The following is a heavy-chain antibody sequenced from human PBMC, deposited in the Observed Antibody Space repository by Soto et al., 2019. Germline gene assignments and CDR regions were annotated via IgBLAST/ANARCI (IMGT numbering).Heavy chain of an antibody. CDR3: ARLGEYYQSIDP. CDR2: IYYGGST. CDR1: GGSISPYY. Sequence: SETLSLTCTVSGGSISPYYWSWIRQPPGKGLEWVGYIYYGGSTSYNPSLKSRVTISLETSKSQFSLRLSSVTAADTAVYYCARLGEYYQSIDPWGPGTLVTVYS. D-gene: IGHD2-2*01. J-gene: IGHJ5*02. V-gene: IGHV4-59*08.